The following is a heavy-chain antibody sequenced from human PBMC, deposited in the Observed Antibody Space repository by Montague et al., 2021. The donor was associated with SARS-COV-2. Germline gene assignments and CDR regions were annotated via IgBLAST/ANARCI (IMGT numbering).Heavy chain of an antibody. CDR2: INHSGST. CDR1: GGSFSGYY. J-gene: IGHJ4*02. V-gene: IGHV4-34*01. CDR3: ARDSIAAAGTDY. D-gene: IGHD6-13*01. Sequence: SETRSLTCAVYGGSFSGYYWSWIRQPPGKGLEWIGEINHSGSTNYNPSLKSRVTISVDTSKNQFSLKLSSVTAADTAVYYCARDSIAAAGTDYWGQGTLVTVSS.